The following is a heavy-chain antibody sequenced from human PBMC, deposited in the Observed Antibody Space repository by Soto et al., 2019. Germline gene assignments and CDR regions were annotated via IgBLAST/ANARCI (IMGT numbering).Heavy chain of an antibody. Sequence: EVQLVESGGGLVQPGGSLRLSCSASGFTVSSSYINWVRQAPGKGLEWVSTFYSGGKTYYADSVKGRFTISRHSSENTLYLQMNSLRSEDTAVYYCARAGQHCTTGTCYPASMGVWGEGTTVTVSS. CDR3: ARAGQHCTTGTCYPASMGV. V-gene: IGHV3-53*04. D-gene: IGHD2-15*01. CDR2: FYSGGKT. CDR1: GFTVSSSY. J-gene: IGHJ6*04.